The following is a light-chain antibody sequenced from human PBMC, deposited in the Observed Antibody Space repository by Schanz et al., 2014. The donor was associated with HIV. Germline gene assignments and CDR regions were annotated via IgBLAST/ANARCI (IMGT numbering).Light chain of an antibody. CDR1: QSISTF. J-gene: IGKJ4*01. CDR2: AAS. Sequence: DVQMTQSPSSLSASVGDRVTITCRASQSISTFLNWYQQKPGKAPKLLISAASSLQSGVPSRFSGSGSGTDFTLTISSLQPEDFATYYCQQYYSYPLTFGGGTKVEIK. CDR3: QQYYSYPLT. V-gene: IGKV1-39*01.